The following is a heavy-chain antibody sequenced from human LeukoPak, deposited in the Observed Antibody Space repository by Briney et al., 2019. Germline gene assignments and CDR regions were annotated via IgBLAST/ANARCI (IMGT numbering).Heavy chain of an antibody. CDR3: AKAVGYSSGWYEGYAFDI. V-gene: IGHV3-11*01. J-gene: IGHJ3*02. Sequence: GGSLRLSCAVSGLTFSDYYMSWIRQAPGKGLEWVSYITSGASTIYYADSVKGRFTISRDDAKNSLYLQMNSLRAEDTAVYYCAKAVGYSSGWYEGYAFDIWGQGTMVTVSS. D-gene: IGHD6-19*01. CDR1: GLTFSDYY. CDR2: ITSGASTI.